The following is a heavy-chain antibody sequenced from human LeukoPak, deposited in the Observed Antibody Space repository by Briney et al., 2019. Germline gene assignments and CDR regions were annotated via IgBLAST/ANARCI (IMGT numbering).Heavy chain of an antibody. CDR2: INPSGGST. CDR1: GYTFTSYY. D-gene: IGHD5-18*01. CDR3: AKDPSYSYGYRDY. Sequence: ASVKVSCEASGYTFTSYYMHWVRQAPGQGLEWMGIINPSGGSTSYAQKFQGRVTMTRDMSTSTVYMELSSLRAEDTAVYYCAKDPSYSYGYRDYWGQGTLVTVSS. J-gene: IGHJ4*02. V-gene: IGHV1-46*01.